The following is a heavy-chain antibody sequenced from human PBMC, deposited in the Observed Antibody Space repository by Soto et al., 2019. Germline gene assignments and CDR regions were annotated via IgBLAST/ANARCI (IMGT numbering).Heavy chain of an antibody. CDR1: GFTFDDYA. CDR2: ISWNSGSI. J-gene: IGHJ4*02. D-gene: IGHD4-17*01. Sequence: EVQLVESGGGLVQPGRSLRLSCAASGFTFDDYAMHWVRQAPGKCLEWVSGISWNSGSIGYADSVMGRFPISRDNAKDSLYLQMNSLRAEDTALYYCATLAGYGDYRGFDYWGQGTLVTVSS. CDR3: ATLAGYGDYRGFDY. V-gene: IGHV3-9*01.